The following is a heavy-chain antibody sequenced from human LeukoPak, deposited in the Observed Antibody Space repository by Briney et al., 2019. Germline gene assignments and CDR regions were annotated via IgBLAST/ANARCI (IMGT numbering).Heavy chain of an antibody. CDR2: ISYDGSNK. CDR1: GFTFSSYA. V-gene: IGHV3-30-3*01. D-gene: IGHD3-10*01. CDR3: ARDSRDVLRFGELLF. Sequence: GGSLRLSCAASGFTFSSYAMHWVRQAPGKGLEWVAVISYDGSNKYYADSVKGRFTISRDNSKNTLYLQMNSLRAEDTAVYYCARDSRDVLRFGELLFWGQGTLVTVSS. J-gene: IGHJ4*02.